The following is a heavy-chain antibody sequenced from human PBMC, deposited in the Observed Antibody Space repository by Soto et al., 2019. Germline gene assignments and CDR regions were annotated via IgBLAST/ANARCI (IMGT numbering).Heavy chain of an antibody. CDR2: ISSSGGIK. V-gene: IGHV3-11*01. J-gene: IGHJ4*02. CDR3: ARDHHEQMSFDW. CDR1: GITFGDYY. Sequence: QVQLVESGGGLVKPGGSLRLSCVASGITFGDYYMTWVRQAPGKGLEWLSYISSSGGIKYYADSVKGRFTISRDNGKNSLYRQMNSRRVDGTAVYYSARDHHEQMSFDWWGQGTLVTVSS.